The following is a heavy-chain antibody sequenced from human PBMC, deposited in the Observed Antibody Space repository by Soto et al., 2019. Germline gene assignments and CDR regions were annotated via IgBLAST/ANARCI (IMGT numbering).Heavy chain of an antibody. J-gene: IGHJ4*02. CDR1: GFTFSSYA. V-gene: IGHV3-33*01. CDR3: ARVIVVTTHINY. D-gene: IGHD5-12*01. Sequence: GGSLRLSCAASGFTFSSYAMHWVRQAPGKGLEWVAFIWSDGSNKYYADSVRGRFTISRDNSKNTLFLQMNSLRAEDTAVYYCARVIVVTTHINYWGQGTLVTVSS. CDR2: IWSDGSNK.